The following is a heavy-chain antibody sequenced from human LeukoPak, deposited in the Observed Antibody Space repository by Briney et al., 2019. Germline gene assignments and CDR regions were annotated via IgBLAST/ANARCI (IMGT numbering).Heavy chain of an antibody. CDR1: GGSISSSSYY. D-gene: IGHD4-17*01. CDR3: ARGYYGDPGGDY. V-gene: IGHV4-39*07. Sequence: PSETLSLTCTVSGGSISSSSYYWGWIRQPPGKGLEWIGSIYYSGSTYYNPSLKSRVTISVDTSKNQFSLKLSSVTAADTAVYYCARGYYGDPGGDYWGQGTLVTVSS. J-gene: IGHJ4*02. CDR2: IYYSGST.